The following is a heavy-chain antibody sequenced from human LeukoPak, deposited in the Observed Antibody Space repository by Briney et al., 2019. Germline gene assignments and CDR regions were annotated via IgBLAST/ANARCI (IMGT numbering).Heavy chain of an antibody. D-gene: IGHD3-10*01. CDR3: ARVDVDEVLLPRF. CDR1: GYTFTSYG. CDR2: ISAYNGNT. J-gene: IGHJ4*02. V-gene: IGHV1-18*01. Sequence: APVKASCKASGYTFTSYGISWVRQAPGQGLEWMGWISAYNGNTNYAQKLQGRVTMTTDTSTSTAYMELRSLRSDDTAVYYCARVDVDEVLLPRFWGQGTLVTVSS.